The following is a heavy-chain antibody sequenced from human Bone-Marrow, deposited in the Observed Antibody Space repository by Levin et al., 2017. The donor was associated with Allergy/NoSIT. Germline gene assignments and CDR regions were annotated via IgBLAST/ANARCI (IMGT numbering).Heavy chain of an antibody. D-gene: IGHD3-16*02. CDR2: IRSKPYGGTA. Sequence: GESLKISCTGSGFTFGDYGMTWIRQGPGKGLEWVGFIRSKPYGGTADYAASVKGRFTISRDESKSIAYLQMNSLKSEDTAVYYCTRGEGYDYVGGSYRYPPPFDSWGQGTLVTVSS. V-gene: IGHV3-49*03. J-gene: IGHJ4*02. CDR3: TRGEGYDYVGGSYRYPPPFDS. CDR1: GFTFGDYG.